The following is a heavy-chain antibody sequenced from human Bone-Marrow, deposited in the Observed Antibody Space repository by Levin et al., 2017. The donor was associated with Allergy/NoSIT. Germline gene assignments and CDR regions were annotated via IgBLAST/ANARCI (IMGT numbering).Heavy chain of an antibody. V-gene: IGHV3-30*03. D-gene: IGHD2-2*01. CDR2: ISYDGSNK. CDR3: ATHYHH. J-gene: IGHJ3*01. CDR1: GFTFSSYG. Sequence: PGGSLRLSCAASGFTFSSYGMHWVRQAPGKGLEWVAVISYDGSNKYYADSVKGRFTISRDNSKNTLYLQMNSLRAEDTAVYYCATHYHHWGQGTMVTVSS.